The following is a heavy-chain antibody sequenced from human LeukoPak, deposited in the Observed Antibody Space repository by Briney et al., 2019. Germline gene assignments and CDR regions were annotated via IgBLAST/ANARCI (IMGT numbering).Heavy chain of an antibody. D-gene: IGHD2-21*02. V-gene: IGHV4-59*01. Sequence: SETLSLTCTVSGGSITDYYWSWIRQPPGKGLEWIGYIYYGASTNYNPSLKSRVTIAADTSKNQFSLKLSSVTTADTAVYYCARGERYCAGDCYLSWGQGTLVTVPS. CDR1: GGSITDYY. J-gene: IGHJ5*02. CDR2: IYYGAST. CDR3: ARGERYCAGDCYLS.